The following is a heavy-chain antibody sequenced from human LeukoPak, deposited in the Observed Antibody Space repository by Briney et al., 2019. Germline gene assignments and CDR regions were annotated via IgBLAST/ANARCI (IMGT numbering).Heavy chain of an antibody. CDR3: AGDPGDDRAMVSGNY. D-gene: IGHD5-18*01. CDR2: ISSSSSYI. CDR1: GFTFSSYS. V-gene: IGHV3-21*01. J-gene: IGHJ4*02. Sequence: GGSLRLSCAASGFTFSSYSMNWVRQAPGKGLEWVSSISSSSSYIYYADSVKGRFTISRDNAKNSLYLQMNSLRAEDTAAYYCAGDPGDDRAMVSGNYWGQGTLVTVSS.